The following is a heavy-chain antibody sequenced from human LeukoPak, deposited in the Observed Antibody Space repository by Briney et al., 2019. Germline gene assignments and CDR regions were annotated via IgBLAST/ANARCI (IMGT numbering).Heavy chain of an antibody. CDR2: INPNSGGT. D-gene: IGHD2-2*01. Sequence: ASVKVSCKASGYTFTGYYMHWVRQAPGQGLEWMGWINPNSGGTNYAQKFQGWVTMTRDTSISTAYMELSRLRSDDTAVYYCARGLGYCSSTSCLTTHYYYYYGMDVWGQGTMVTVSS. CDR1: GYTFTGYY. CDR3: ARGLGYCSSTSCLTTHYYYYYGMDV. J-gene: IGHJ6*02. V-gene: IGHV1-2*04.